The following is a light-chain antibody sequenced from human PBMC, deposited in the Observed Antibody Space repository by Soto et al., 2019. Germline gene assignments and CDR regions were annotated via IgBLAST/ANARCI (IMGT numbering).Light chain of an antibody. J-gene: IGLJ1*01. CDR2: DVS. V-gene: IGLV2-11*01. CDR1: SSDVGGYNY. Sequence: QSALTQPRSVSGSPGQSVTISCTGTSSDVGGYNYVSWYQQHPGKAPKLMIYDVSKRPSGVPDRFSGSKSGNTASLTISGLQAEDEADYYCCSYAVSYGDVFGTGTKLTVL. CDR3: CSYAVSYGDV.